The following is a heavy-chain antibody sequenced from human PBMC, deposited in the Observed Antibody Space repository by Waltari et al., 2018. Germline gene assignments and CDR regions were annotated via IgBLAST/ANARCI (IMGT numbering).Heavy chain of an antibody. V-gene: IGHV4-39*01. CDR3: ATYIGASLGTAAFDV. CDR2: ISYTGAT. D-gene: IGHD5-12*01. J-gene: IGHJ3*01. CDR1: GCSITSNRHS. Sequence: QLQLQESGPRLVKPSETLSLTCTVSGCSITSNRHSWGWIRQPPGQGLEWIGTISYTGATYSSPSLKSRVTISRDTSKNQLALTLGSVTAADTALYYCATYIGASLGTAAFDVWGQGTMVTVSS.